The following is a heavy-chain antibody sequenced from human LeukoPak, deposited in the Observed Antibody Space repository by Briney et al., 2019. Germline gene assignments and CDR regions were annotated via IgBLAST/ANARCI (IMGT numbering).Heavy chain of an antibody. D-gene: IGHD6-13*01. V-gene: IGHV3-30*04. Sequence: GGSLRLSCAASGFTFSSYAMSWVRQAPGKGLEWVAVISYDGSNKYYADSVKGRFTISRDNSKNTLYLQMNSLRAEDTAVYYCAREFGGSSWTGLAFDIWGQGTMVTVSS. CDR2: ISYDGSNK. CDR1: GFTFSSYA. CDR3: AREFGGSSWTGLAFDI. J-gene: IGHJ3*02.